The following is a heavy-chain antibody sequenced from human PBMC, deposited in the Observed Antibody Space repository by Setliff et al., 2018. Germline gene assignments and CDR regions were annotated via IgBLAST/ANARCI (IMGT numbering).Heavy chain of an antibody. J-gene: IGHJ3*02. V-gene: IGHV3-72*01. D-gene: IGHD2-21*01. CDR2: IRSKANSNTL. Sequence: PGGSLRLSCAASGLTSSDHYMDWVRQAPGKGLEWVGRIRSKANSNTLEYAASVKGRVTISRDDSKNSLYLQMNSLKTEDTAMYYCARYSKLPHAFDIWGQGTMVTVSS. CDR1: GLTSSDHY. CDR3: ARYSKLPHAFDI.